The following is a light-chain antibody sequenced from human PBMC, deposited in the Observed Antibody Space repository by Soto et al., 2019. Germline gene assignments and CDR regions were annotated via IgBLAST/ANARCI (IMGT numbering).Light chain of an antibody. Sequence: QSALTQPASVSGSPGKSITISCTGTSSDFGGYNYVSWYQQHPGKAPKLVIYEVSNRPSGVSNRFSGSMSGNTASLTVSGLRTEDEADYSCCSYSTSSTVIFGGGTKLTVL. CDR3: CSYSTSSTVI. J-gene: IGLJ2*01. V-gene: IGLV2-14*01. CDR1: SSDFGGYNY. CDR2: EVS.